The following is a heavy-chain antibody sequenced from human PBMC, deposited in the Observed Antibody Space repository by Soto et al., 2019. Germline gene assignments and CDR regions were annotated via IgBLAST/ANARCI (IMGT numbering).Heavy chain of an antibody. D-gene: IGHD6-19*01. CDR1: GFTFSSYA. J-gene: IGHJ4*02. CDR2: ISYDGINK. CDR3: VKDGVSGWSDYFFDY. V-gene: IGHV3-30*18. Sequence: GVLRLSCAASGFTFSSYAMHWVRRTPGKGLECVALISYDGINKYYADSVKGRFTVSRDNSKSTLYLQMNSLSAEDTAVYYCVKDGVSGWSDYFFDYWGQGTLVTVSS.